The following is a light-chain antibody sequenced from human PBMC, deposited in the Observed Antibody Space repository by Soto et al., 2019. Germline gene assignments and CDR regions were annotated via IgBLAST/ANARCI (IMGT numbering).Light chain of an antibody. J-gene: IGKJ1*01. V-gene: IGKV3-15*01. CDR3: QQYNNWPPLT. CDR2: GAS. CDR1: QSVSGN. Sequence: EIVMTQSPATLSVSPGERATLSCRASQSVSGNLAWYQQKPGQAPRLLIYGASTRATGIPARFSGSGSGTEYPLTISSVQSEDFAVYDCQQYNNWPPLTFGQGTKVDIK.